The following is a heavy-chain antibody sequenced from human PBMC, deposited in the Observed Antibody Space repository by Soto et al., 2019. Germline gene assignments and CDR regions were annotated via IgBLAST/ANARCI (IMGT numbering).Heavy chain of an antibody. J-gene: IGHJ4*02. Sequence: QVQLVESGGGVVQPGRSLRLSCAASGFTFISYGMHWVRQAPGKGLEWLAVMSYDGRDKCYADSVRGRFTISRDNSKNTVYLQLNSLRVEDTAVYYCAKARSGSWHEGYYFDNWGQGTLVTVSS. CDR1: GFTFISYG. CDR2: MSYDGRDK. D-gene: IGHD2-15*01. CDR3: AKARSGSWHEGYYFDN. V-gene: IGHV3-30*18.